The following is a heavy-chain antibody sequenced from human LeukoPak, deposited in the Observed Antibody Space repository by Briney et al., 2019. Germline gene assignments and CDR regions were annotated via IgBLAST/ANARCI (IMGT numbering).Heavy chain of an antibody. J-gene: IGHJ3*02. CDR1: GYTFTGYY. V-gene: IGHV1-2*04. CDR2: INPNSGGT. CDR3: AGDVLWGAPDAFDI. Sequence: GASVKVSCKASGYTFTGYYMHWVRQAPGQGLEWMGWINPNSGGTNYAQKFQGWVTMTRDTSISTAYMELSRLRSDDTAVYYCAGDVLWGAPDAFDIWGQGTMVTVSS. D-gene: IGHD2-2*01.